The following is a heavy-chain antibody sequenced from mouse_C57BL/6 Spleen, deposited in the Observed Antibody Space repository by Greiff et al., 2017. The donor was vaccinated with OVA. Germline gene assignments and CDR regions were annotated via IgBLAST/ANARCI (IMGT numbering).Heavy chain of an antibody. CDR3: ARAKGTVVATGAMDY. V-gene: IGHV1-7*01. Sequence: QVQLQQSGAELATPGASVKLSCKASGYTFTSYWMHWVKQRPGQGLEWIGYINPSSGYTKSNQKFKDKATLTADKSSSTAYMQLSSLTYEDSAVYYCARAKGTVVATGAMDYWGQGTSVTVSS. CDR2: INPSSGYT. D-gene: IGHD1-1*01. CDR1: GYTFTSYW. J-gene: IGHJ4*01.